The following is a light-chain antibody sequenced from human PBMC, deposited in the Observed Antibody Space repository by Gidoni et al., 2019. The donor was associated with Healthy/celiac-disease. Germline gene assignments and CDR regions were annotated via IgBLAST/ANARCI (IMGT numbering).Light chain of an antibody. J-gene: IGLJ2*01. CDR2: EVS. CDR1: SSDVGSYNL. CDR3: CSYAGSSTVV. V-gene: IGLV2-23*02. Sequence: QSALTQPASVSGSPGQSITISCTGTSSDVGSYNLVPWYQQHPGKAPNLMIYEVSKRPSGVSNRFSGSKSGNTASLTISGLQAEDEADYYCCSYAGSSTVVFGGGTKLTVL.